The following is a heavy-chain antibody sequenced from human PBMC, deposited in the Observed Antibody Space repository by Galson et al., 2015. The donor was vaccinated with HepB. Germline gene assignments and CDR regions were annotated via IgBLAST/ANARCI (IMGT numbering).Heavy chain of an antibody. CDR3: TRIALSGSYWYFDY. CDR1: GFIFSSYT. CDR2: ISTTSDNK. V-gene: IGHV3-48*01. D-gene: IGHD1-26*01. J-gene: IGHJ4*02. Sequence: SLRLSCAASGFIFSSYTMNWVRQAPGKGLEWISYISTTSDNKFSADSVKGRFIISRDNAKNLLYLQMNSVRAEDTAVYYCTRIALSGSYWYFDYWGQGSLVTVSS.